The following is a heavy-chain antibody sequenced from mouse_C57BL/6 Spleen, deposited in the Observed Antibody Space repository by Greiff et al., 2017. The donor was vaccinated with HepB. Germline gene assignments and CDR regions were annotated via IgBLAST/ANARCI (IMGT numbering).Heavy chain of an antibody. D-gene: IGHD2-4*01. CDR3: AREGSYDYAFAY. J-gene: IGHJ3*01. V-gene: IGHV1-53*01. Sequence: QVQLQQPGTELVKPGASVKLSCKASGYTFTSYWMHWVKQRPGQGLEWIGNINPSNGGTNYNEKFKSKATLTVDKSSSTAYMQLSSLTSEDAAVYYCAREGSYDYAFAYWGQGTLVTVSA. CDR1: GYTFTSYW. CDR2: INPSNGGT.